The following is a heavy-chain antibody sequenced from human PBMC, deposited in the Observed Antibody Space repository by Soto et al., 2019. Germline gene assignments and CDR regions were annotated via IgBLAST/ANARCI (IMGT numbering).Heavy chain of an antibody. D-gene: IGHD2-2*01. CDR1: GFTFSDYY. J-gene: IGHJ6*03. CDR2: ISSSGSTI. CDR3: ARDLVPAAPFYYYYYYYMDV. V-gene: IGHV3-11*01. Sequence: GGAPRLSCAASGFTFSDYYMSWIRQAPGKGLEWVSYISSSGSTIYYADSVKGRFTISRDNAKNSLYLQMNSLRAEDTAVYYCARDLVPAAPFYYYYYYYMDVWGNGTTVTVSS.